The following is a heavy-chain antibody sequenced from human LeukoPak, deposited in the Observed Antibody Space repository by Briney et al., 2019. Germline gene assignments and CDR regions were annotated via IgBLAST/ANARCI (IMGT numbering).Heavy chain of an antibody. D-gene: IGHD1-7*01. J-gene: IGHJ4*02. Sequence: PGGSLRLSCAASGFTFDDYTMHWVRQAPGKGLEWVSLISWDGGSTYYADSVKGRFTISRDNSKNSLYLQMNSLRTEDTALYYCAEDRGGELPTYYFDYWGQGTLVTVSS. V-gene: IGHV3-43*01. CDR3: AEDRGGELPTYYFDY. CDR1: GFTFDDYT. CDR2: ISWDGGST.